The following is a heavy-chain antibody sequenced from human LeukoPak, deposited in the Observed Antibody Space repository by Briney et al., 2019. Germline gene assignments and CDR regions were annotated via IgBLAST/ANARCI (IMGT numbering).Heavy chain of an antibody. CDR1: GFVFSNYG. V-gene: IGHV3-33*01. CDR2: IWHDGSKK. D-gene: IGHD3-22*01. Sequence: GRYLRLSCAASGFVFSNYGMHWVRQAPGKGLEWVAIIWHDGSKKYYADSVLGRFTISRDNSRNTLYLQMNSLRAEDTAIYYCASEFYYDSGYWGQGTLVTVSS. J-gene: IGHJ4*02. CDR3: ASEFYYDSGY.